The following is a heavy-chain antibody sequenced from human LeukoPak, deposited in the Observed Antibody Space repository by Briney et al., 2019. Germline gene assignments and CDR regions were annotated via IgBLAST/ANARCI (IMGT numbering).Heavy chain of an antibody. CDR1: GGSFSGYY. Sequence: SETLSLTCAVYGGSFSGYYWSWIRQPPGKGLEWIGEINHSGSTNYNPSLKSRVTISVDTSKNQFSLKLSSVTAADTAVYYCARSDWNYLSYFDYRGQGTLVTVSS. D-gene: IGHD1-7*01. V-gene: IGHV4-34*01. CDR3: ARSDWNYLSYFDY. J-gene: IGHJ4*02. CDR2: INHSGST.